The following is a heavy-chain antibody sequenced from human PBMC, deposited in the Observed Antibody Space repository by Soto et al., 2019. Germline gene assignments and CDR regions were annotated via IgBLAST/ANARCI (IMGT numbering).Heavy chain of an antibody. V-gene: IGHV1-18*01. J-gene: IGHJ4*02. CDR2: ISAYNGNT. Sequence: ASVKVSCKASGYTFTSYGISWVRQAPGQGLEWMGWISAYNGNTNYAQKLQGRITMTTDTSTSTAYMELRSLRSDDTAVYYCARDASVESRFDYWGQGTLVTVSS. D-gene: IGHD2-15*01. CDR3: ARDASVESRFDY. CDR1: GYTFTSYG.